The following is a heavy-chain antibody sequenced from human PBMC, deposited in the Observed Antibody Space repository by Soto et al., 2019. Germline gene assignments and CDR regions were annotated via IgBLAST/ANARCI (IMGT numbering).Heavy chain of an antibody. J-gene: IGHJ4*02. CDR2: IYYSGST. V-gene: IGHV4-61*01. Sequence: QVQLQESGPGLVKPSETLSLTCTVSGGSVSSGSYYWSWIRQPPGKGLEWIGYIYYSGSTNYNPSLKSRVTISVDTSKNQFSLKLSSVTAADTAVYYCARLPPGDRAIYWGQGTLVTVSS. CDR1: GGSVSSGSYY. CDR3: ARLPPGDRAIY. D-gene: IGHD1-26*01.